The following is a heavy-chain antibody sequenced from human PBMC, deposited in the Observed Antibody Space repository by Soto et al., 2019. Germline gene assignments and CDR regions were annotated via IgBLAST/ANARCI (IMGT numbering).Heavy chain of an antibody. Sequence: QVQLVQSGAEVKKPGSSVKVSCKASGGTFSSYAISWVRQAPGQGLEWMGGIIPIFGTANYAQKFQGRVTITADKSTGTAYMELGSLRAEDTAVYYCGGPGGATRWGDVFDYWGQGTLVTVSS. D-gene: IGHD3-16*01. V-gene: IGHV1-69*06. CDR2: IIPIFGTA. J-gene: IGHJ4*02. CDR1: GGTFSSYA. CDR3: GGPGGATRWGDVFDY.